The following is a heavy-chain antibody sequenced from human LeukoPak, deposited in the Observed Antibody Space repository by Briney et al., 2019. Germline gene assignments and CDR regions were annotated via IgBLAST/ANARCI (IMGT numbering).Heavy chain of an antibody. CDR1: GGSFSGYY. V-gene: IGHV4-34*01. D-gene: IGHD3-16*02. CDR2: ITHSGST. CDR3: ARDSNYDYVWGSYRPESFDY. J-gene: IGHJ4*02. Sequence: PSETLSLTCAVYGGSFSGYYWSWIRQPPGKGLEWIGEITHSGSTYYNPSLKSRVTISVDTSKNQFSLKLSSVTAADTAVYYCARDSNYDYVWGSYRPESFDYWGQGTLVTVSS.